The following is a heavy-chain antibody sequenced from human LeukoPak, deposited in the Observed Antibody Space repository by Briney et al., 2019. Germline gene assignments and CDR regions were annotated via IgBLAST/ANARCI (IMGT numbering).Heavy chain of an antibody. CDR1: GYTFTDYY. CDR3: ATGPPYSSGSFDY. CDR2: VDPEDGET. V-gene: IGHV1-69-2*01. J-gene: IGHJ4*02. Sequence: ASVKVSCKDSGYTFTDYYIHWVQQAPGKGLEWMGLVDPEDGETIYTEKFQGRVTITADTSTDTAYMELSSLRSEDTAVYYCATGPPYSSGSFDYWGQGTLVTVSS. D-gene: IGHD6-19*01.